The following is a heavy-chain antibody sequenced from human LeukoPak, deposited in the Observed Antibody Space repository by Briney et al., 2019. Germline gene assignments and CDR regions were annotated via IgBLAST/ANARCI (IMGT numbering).Heavy chain of an antibody. Sequence: ASVKVSCKASGYTFTSYYMHWVRQAPGQGLEWMGWISAYNGNTNYAQKLQGRVTMTTDTSTSTAYMELRSLRSDDTAVYYCASPLPGYCSSTSCYTPDAFDIWGQGTMVTVSS. CDR3: ASPLPGYCSSTSCYTPDAFDI. CDR2: ISAYNGNT. V-gene: IGHV1-18*04. D-gene: IGHD2-2*02. CDR1: GYTFTSYY. J-gene: IGHJ3*02.